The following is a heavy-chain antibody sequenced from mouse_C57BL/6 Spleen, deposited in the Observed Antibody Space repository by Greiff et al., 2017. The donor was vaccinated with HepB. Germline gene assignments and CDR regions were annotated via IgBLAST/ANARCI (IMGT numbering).Heavy chain of an antibody. CDR2: IYPGSGST. D-gene: IGHD1-1*01. CDR3: ARDVTTVVRGGFAY. Sequence: QVQLQQPGAELVKPGASVKMSCKASGYTFTSYWITWVKQRPGQGLEWIGDIYPGSGSTNYNEKFKRKATLTVDTSSSTAYMQLSSLTSEDSAVYYCARDVTTVVRGGFAYWGQGTLVTVSA. CDR1: GYTFTSYW. V-gene: IGHV1-55*01. J-gene: IGHJ3*01.